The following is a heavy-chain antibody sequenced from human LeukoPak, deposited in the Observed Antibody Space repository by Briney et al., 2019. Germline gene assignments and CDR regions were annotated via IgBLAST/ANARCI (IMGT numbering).Heavy chain of an antibody. CDR1: GFTFSSYG. CDR2: IRYDGSNK. Sequence: GGSLRLSCAASGFTFSSYGMHWVRQAPGKGLEWVAFIRYDGSNKYYADSVKGRFTISRDNSKNTLYLQMNSLRAEDTAVYYCARVVDGSGSYDNHDSFDIWGQGTMVTVSS. V-gene: IGHV3-30*02. J-gene: IGHJ3*02. D-gene: IGHD3-10*01. CDR3: ARVVDGSGSYDNHDSFDI.